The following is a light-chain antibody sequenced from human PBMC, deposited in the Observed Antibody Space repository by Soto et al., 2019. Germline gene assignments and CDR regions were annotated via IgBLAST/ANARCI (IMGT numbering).Light chain of an antibody. V-gene: IGLV2-8*01. CDR1: KSVIGVYDF. CDR3: KSYAGSNTYV. CDR2: VVV. Sequence: QSVLTQPPSASGSPGQSVTISCTGTKSVIGVYDFVSWYQHHPGKAPRLIIYVVVQRPSGVPDRFSGSKSGNTASLTVSGLQAADEADYFCKSYAGSNTYVFGSGTKVTVL. J-gene: IGLJ1*01.